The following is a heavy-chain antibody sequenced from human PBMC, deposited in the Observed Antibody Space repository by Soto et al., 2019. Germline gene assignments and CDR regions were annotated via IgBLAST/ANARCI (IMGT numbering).Heavy chain of an antibody. Sequence: GGSLRLSCAASGFTFSTYWMGWARQAPEKGLEWVANIDLDGSEKYYVDSVKGRFTISRDNAKNSLYLQMNSLRAEDTAVYYCAKDYGSGSSWGQGTLVTVSS. CDR3: AKDYGSGSS. CDR1: GFTFSTYW. J-gene: IGHJ5*02. V-gene: IGHV3-7*03. D-gene: IGHD3-10*01. CDR2: IDLDGSEK.